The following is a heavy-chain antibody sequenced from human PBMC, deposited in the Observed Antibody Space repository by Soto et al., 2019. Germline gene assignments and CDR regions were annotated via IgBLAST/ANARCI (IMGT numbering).Heavy chain of an antibody. CDR1: GNSFTRYW. CDR2: IYPGDSDT. J-gene: IGHJ5*02. V-gene: IGHV5-51*01. Sequence: ESLTITCTCSGNSFTRYWIGWVRQMPGKGLEWMGIIYPGDSDTRYSPSFQGQVTISADKSISTAYLQWSSLKASDTAMYYCARHVSDYGDYEVWFDPWGRGTLVTVSS. D-gene: IGHD4-17*01. CDR3: ARHVSDYGDYEVWFDP.